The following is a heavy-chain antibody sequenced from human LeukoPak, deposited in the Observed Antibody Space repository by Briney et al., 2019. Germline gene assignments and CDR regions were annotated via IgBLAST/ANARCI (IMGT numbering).Heavy chain of an antibody. J-gene: IGHJ4*02. CDR2: IYTSGGTSGTT. D-gene: IGHD3-22*01. Sequence: PSETLSLTCTVSGGSISSGDYYWTWIRQPAGKGLEWIGRIYTSGGTSGTTYYNPSLKSRVTISVDTSKNQFSLKLSSVTAADTAVYYCASYKTYYDSSGNPFDYWGQGTLVTVSS. CDR1: GGSISSGDYY. CDR3: ASYKTYYDSSGNPFDY. V-gene: IGHV4-61*02.